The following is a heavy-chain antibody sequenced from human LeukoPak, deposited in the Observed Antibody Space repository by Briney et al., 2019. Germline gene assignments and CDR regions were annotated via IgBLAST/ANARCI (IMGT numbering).Heavy chain of an antibody. CDR2: IIPILGIA. D-gene: IGHD3-10*01. CDR3: ARDPPPFYGSGSPYFDY. J-gene: IGHJ4*02. V-gene: IGHV1-69*04. CDR1: GGTFSSYA. Sequence: SVKVSCKASGGTFSSYAISWVRQAPGQGLEWMGRIIPILGIAKYAQKFQGRVTITADKSTSTAYMELSSLRSEDTAVYYCARDPPPFYGSGSPYFDYWGQGTLVTVSS.